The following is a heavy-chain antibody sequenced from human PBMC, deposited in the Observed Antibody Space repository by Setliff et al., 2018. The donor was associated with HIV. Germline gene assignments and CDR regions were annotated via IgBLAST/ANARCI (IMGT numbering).Heavy chain of an antibody. CDR1: GYRFNTYG. Sequence: GASVKVSCKASGYRFNTYGISWVRQAPGQGLERMGWISPYNGNTNYAQKLHGRVTMTTDTSTNTAYMELRSLRSDDTAVYYCASGGDYYFDSWGQGTLVTVSS. CDR3: ASGGDYYFDS. D-gene: IGHD2-21*02. J-gene: IGHJ4*02. CDR2: ISPYNGNT. V-gene: IGHV1-18*01.